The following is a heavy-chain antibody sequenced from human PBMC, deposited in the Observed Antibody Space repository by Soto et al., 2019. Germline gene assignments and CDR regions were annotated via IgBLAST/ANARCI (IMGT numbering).Heavy chain of an antibody. CDR3: ERYPPATRHGMDV. CDR1: GFTVSSNY. Sequence: GGSLRLSCAASGFTVSSNYMSWVRQAPGKGLEWVSVIYSGGSTYYADSVRGRFTISRDNSKNTLYLQMKSLRAEDTAVYYCERYPPATRHGMDVRGQRTTVRVYS. V-gene: IGHV3-53*01. CDR2: IYSGGST. J-gene: IGHJ6*02.